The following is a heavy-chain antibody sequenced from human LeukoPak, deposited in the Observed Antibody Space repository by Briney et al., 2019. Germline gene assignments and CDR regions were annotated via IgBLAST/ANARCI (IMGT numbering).Heavy chain of an antibody. CDR2: INHSGST. J-gene: IGHJ4*02. CDR1: GGSFSGYY. V-gene: IGHV4-34*01. Sequence: SETLSLTCAVYGGSFSGYYWSWIRQPPGKGLEWIGEINHSGSTDYNPSLKSRVTISVDTSKNQFSLKLSSVTAADTAVYYCARGRAAAGNRYYFDYWGQGTLVTVSS. D-gene: IGHD6-13*01. CDR3: ARGRAAAGNRYYFDY.